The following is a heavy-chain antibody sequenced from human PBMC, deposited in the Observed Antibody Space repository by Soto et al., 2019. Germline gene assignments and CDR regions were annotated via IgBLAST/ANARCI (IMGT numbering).Heavy chain of an antibody. J-gene: IGHJ6*03. V-gene: IGHV1-18*01. CDR2: ISAYNGNT. CDR1: GYTFTSYG. CDR3: ARGCHYDFWRGYFFHYYYDMDV. D-gene: IGHD3-3*01. Sequence: QVQLVQSGAEVKKPGASVKVSCKASGYTFTSYGISWVRQAPGQGLEWMGWISAYNGNTNYAQKLQGRVTMTTDTSTSTAYMEMMSLRSDDTAVYYCARGCHYDFWRGYFFHYYYDMDVWGKGTTVTVSS.